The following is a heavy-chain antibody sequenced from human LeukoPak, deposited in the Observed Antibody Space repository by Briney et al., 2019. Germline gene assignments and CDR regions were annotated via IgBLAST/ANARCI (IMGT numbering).Heavy chain of an antibody. D-gene: IGHD3-9*01. CDR2: IYYSGNT. J-gene: IGHJ4*02. CDR1: GGSFSGYY. Sequence: SETLSLTCAVYGGSFSGYYWSWIRQPPGKGLEWIGSIYYSGNTYYNSSLKSRVTISVDTSKNQFSLKLSSVTAADTAVYYCARQPLDILTGYSPPGWGQGTLVTVSS. CDR3: ARQPLDILTGYSPPG. V-gene: IGHV4-34*01.